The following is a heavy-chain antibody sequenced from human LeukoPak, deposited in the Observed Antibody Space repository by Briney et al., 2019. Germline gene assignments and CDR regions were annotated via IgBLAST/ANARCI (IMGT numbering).Heavy chain of an antibody. Sequence: SETLSLTCTVSGGSISSYHWSWIRQPPGKGLEWIGYIYYSASTNYNPSLKSRVTISVDTSKNQVSLQLNSVTPEDTAVYYCTTEGTTGRIDYWGQGTLVTVSS. V-gene: IGHV4-59*12. J-gene: IGHJ4*02. D-gene: IGHD1-1*01. CDR3: TTEGTTGRIDY. CDR1: GGSISSYH. CDR2: IYYSAST.